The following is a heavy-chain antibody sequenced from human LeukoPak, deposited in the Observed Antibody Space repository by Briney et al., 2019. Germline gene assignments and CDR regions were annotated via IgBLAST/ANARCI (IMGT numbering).Heavy chain of an antibody. CDR3: ARGGRHRAFDI. CDR1: GGSISSYY. D-gene: IGHD1-14*01. J-gene: IGHJ3*02. CDR2: IYYSGST. Sequence: SETLSLTCTVSGGSISSYYWSWFRQPPGKGLEWIGYIYYSGSTNYNPSLKSRVTISVDTSKNQFSLKLSSVTAADTAVYYCARGGRHRAFDIWGQGTMVTVSS. V-gene: IGHV4-59*01.